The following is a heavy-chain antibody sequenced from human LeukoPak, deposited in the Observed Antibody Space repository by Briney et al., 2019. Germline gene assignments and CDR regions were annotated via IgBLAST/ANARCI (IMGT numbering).Heavy chain of an antibody. J-gene: IGHJ4*02. CDR1: GFTVSSNY. CDR2: IYSGGST. CDR3: ASSMTAVTTATWLPLDY. D-gene: IGHD4-17*01. V-gene: IGHV3-53*01. Sequence: GGSLTLSCAASGFTVSSNYMSWVRQAPGKGLEWVSVIYSGGSTYYADSVKGRFTISGDNSKNTLYLQMNSLRAEDTAVYYCASSMTAVTTATWLPLDYWGQGTLVTVSS.